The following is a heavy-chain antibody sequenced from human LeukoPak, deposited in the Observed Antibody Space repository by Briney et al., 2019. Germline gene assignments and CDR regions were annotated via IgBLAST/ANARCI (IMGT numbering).Heavy chain of an antibody. D-gene: IGHD3-22*01. CDR2: ISYDGSNK. CDR3: ARGPPPLYYYDSSGPLEY. CDR1: GFTFSSYG. V-gene: IGHV3-30*19. J-gene: IGHJ4*02. Sequence: GRSLRLSCAASGFTFSSYGMHWVRQAPGKGLEWVAVISYDGSNKYYADSVKGRFTISRDNSKNTLYLQMNSLRAEDTAVYYCARGPPPLYYYDSSGPLEYWGQGTLVTVSS.